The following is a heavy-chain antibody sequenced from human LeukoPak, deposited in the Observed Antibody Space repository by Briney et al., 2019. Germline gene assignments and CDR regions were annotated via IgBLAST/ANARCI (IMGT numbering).Heavy chain of an antibody. V-gene: IGHV1-69*05. Sequence: ASVKVSCKASGGTFSSYAISWVRQAPGQGLEWMGGIIPIFGTANYAQKFQGRVTITTDESTSTAYMELSSLRSEDTAVYYCAREETPDYYYDFWSGYHSGRGAFDIWGQGTMVTVSS. CDR2: IIPIFGTA. CDR3: AREETPDYYYDFWSGYHSGRGAFDI. J-gene: IGHJ3*02. D-gene: IGHD3-3*01. CDR1: GGTFSSYA.